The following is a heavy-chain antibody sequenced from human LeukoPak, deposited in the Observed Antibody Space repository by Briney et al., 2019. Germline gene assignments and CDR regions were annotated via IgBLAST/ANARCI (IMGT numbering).Heavy chain of an antibody. J-gene: IGHJ3*02. V-gene: IGHV3-30-3*01. CDR3: ARALRSMAVAAFDM. CDR1: GFSFSSYA. Sequence: PGGSLRLSCAASGFSFSSYAMHWVRQAPGKGLEWVAVISYDGDNKYYTDSVKGRFTISRDNSKNTLYLQMNSLRPEDTAVYYCARALRSMAVAAFDMWGQGKMVTVSS. D-gene: IGHD6-19*01. CDR2: ISYDGDNK.